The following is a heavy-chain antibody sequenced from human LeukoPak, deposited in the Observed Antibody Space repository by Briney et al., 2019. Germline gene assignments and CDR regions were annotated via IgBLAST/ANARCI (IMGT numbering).Heavy chain of an antibody. J-gene: IGHJ5*02. Sequence: ASVKVSCKASGYTFTDYYINWVRQAPGQGLEWMGWINPNSGGTKYAQKFQGRVTMTRDTSISIVYMELSRLRSDDTAVYYCARARMVVAAAGTSFDPWGQGTLVTVSS. CDR2: INPNSGGT. D-gene: IGHD6-13*01. V-gene: IGHV1-2*02. CDR1: GYTFTDYY. CDR3: ARARMVVAAAGTSFDP.